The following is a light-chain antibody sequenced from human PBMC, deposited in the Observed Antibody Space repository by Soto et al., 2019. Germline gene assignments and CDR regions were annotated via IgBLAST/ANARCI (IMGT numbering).Light chain of an antibody. V-gene: IGLV3-1*01. Sequence: SYELTQPPSVSVSPGQTASITCSGDKLGDKYACWYQQKPRQSPVLVIYQDSKRPSGIPERFSGSNSGNTATLTISGTQAMEEADYYCQAWDSSTLYVFGTGTKLTVL. J-gene: IGLJ1*01. CDR2: QDS. CDR1: KLGDKY. CDR3: QAWDSSTLYV.